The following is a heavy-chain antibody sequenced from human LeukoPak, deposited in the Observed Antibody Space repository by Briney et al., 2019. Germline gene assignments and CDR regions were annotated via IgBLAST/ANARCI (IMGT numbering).Heavy chain of an antibody. CDR1: GGSISSYY. CDR3: ARDNPANWFDP. CDR2: IYYSGGT. J-gene: IGHJ5*02. D-gene: IGHD1-14*01. Sequence: SETLYLTCTVSGGSISSYYWSWIRQPAGKGLEWIGYIYYSGGTNYNPSLKSRVTLSIDASKNQFSLRLSSVTAADTAIYYCARDNPANWFDPWGQGTLVTVSS. V-gene: IGHV4-59*01.